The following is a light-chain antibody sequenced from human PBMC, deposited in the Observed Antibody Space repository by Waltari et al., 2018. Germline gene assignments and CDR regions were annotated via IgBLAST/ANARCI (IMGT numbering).Light chain of an antibody. Sequence: DIQLTQSPSSLSASVGDRVTVTCRASQKIANYLNWYQQKQGKAPKLLIYGASNLQDGVPSRFSGSGFGTEFTLTISSLEPADFATYYCQRSYTSFGQGTKVEMK. V-gene: IGKV1-39*01. CDR2: GAS. CDR1: QKIANY. CDR3: QRSYTS. J-gene: IGKJ1*01.